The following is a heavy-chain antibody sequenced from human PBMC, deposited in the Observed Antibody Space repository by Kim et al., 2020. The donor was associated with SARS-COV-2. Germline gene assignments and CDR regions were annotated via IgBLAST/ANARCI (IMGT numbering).Heavy chain of an antibody. J-gene: IGHJ5*02. V-gene: IGHV3-21*01. CDR2: ISSSSSYI. CDR3: ARVPNLYNWFDP. Sequence: GGSLRLSCAASGFTFSSYSMNWVRQAPGKGLEWVSSISSSSSYIYYADSVKGRFTISRDNAKNSLYLQMNSLRDEDTAVYYCARVPNLYNWFDPWGQGTLVTVSS. CDR1: GFTFSSYS.